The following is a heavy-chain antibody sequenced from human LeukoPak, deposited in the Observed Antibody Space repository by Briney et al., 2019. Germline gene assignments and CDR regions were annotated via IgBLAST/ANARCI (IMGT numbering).Heavy chain of an antibody. D-gene: IGHD2-21*01. J-gene: IGHJ5*02. CDR2: IYTSGST. Sequence: SETLSLTCTVSGGSISSYYWSWIRQPAGKGLEWIGRIYTSGSTNYNPSLKSRVTMSVDTSKNQFSLKLSSVTAADTAVYYCASAYCDTGICYTGSFDPWGQGTLVTVSS. V-gene: IGHV4-4*07. CDR1: GGSISSYY. CDR3: ASAYCDTGICYTGSFDP.